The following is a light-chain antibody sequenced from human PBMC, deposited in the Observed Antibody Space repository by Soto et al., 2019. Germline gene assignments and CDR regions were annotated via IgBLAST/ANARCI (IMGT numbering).Light chain of an antibody. J-gene: IGKJ1*01. CDR2: AAS. CDR1: QSVSSS. CDR3: QQYNNWWT. Sequence: EIMMTQSPATLSVSPGERATLSCRASQSVSSSLAWYQQKPGQAPRLFIYAASTRATGIPARFSGSGSGTEFTLTINSLQSEDFAVYYCQQYNNWWTFGQGTKVDIK. V-gene: IGKV3-15*01.